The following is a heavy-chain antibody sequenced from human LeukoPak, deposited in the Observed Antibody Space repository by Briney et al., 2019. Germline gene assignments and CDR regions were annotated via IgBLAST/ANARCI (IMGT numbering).Heavy chain of an antibody. Sequence: GGSLRLSCGASGFTFSSYWMHWVRQAPGKGLVWVSRINTDGTTTGHADSVKGRFTISRDNAKNTLYLQMNSLRAEDTAVYFCARDPWGYRAGVMDFWGLGTLVTVSS. CDR3: ARDPWGYRAGVMDF. J-gene: IGHJ4*02. CDR2: INTDGTTT. CDR1: GFTFSSYW. D-gene: IGHD1-1*01. V-gene: IGHV3-74*01.